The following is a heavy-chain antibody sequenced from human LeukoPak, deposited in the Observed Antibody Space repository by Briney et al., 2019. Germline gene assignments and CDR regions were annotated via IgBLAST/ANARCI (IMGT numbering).Heavy chain of an antibody. CDR2: INHSGST. CDR1: GGSFSGYY. J-gene: IGHJ4*02. D-gene: IGHD1-7*01. V-gene: IGHV4-34*01. CDR3: ARHDWSYPYFDY. Sequence: SETLSLTCAVYGGSFSGYYWSWIRQPPGKGLEWIGEINHSGSTNYNPSLKSRVTISVNTSRNEFSLKLSSVTAADTAVYYCARHDWSYPYFDYWGQGILVTVSS.